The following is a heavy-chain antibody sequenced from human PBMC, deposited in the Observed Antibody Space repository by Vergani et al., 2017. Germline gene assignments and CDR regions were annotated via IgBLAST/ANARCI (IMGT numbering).Heavy chain of an antibody. V-gene: IGHV1-2*02. CDR1: GYTFTDYF. Sequence: QVQLVQSGAEVKKPGASVKVSCKASGYTFTDYFMHWVRQAPGQGLEWMGWINPNSGGTNYAQKFQGRVTMTRDTSISTAYMELSNLRSDDTAVYYCARVGTSSSREYFDYWGQGTLVTVSS. D-gene: IGHD1-14*01. CDR3: ARVGTSSSREYFDY. J-gene: IGHJ4*02. CDR2: INPNSGGT.